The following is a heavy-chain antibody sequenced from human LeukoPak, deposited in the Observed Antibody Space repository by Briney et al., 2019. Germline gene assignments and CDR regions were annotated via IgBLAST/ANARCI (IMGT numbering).Heavy chain of an antibody. CDR3: ARQTLWNLPYFDY. J-gene: IGHJ4*02. D-gene: IGHD1-1*01. V-gene: IGHV1-18*01. Sequence: ASVKVSCKASGYTFTRNGFSWVRQAPGQGLEWMGWISGYNGDTKYAQKLQGRVTMTTDTSTSTAYMELRSLRSDDTAVYYCARQTLWNLPYFDYWGQGTLVTVSS. CDR2: ISGYNGDT. CDR1: GYTFTRNG.